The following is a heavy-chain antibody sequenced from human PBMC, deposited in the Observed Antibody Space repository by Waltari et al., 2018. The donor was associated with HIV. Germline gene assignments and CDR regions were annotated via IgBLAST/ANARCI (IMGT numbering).Heavy chain of an antibody. V-gene: IGHV3-30*02. J-gene: IGHJ6*02. CDR2: IRYDGSNK. D-gene: IGHD5-12*01. CDR1: GFTFSSYG. Sequence: QVQLVESGGGVVQPGGSLRLSCAASGFTFSSYGMHWVRQAPGKGLEWVAFIRYDGSNKYYADSVKGRFTISRDNSKNTLYLQMNSLRAEDTAVYYCAKTNRVVATIGRGYYYGMDVWGQGTTVTVSS. CDR3: AKTNRVVATIGRGYYYGMDV.